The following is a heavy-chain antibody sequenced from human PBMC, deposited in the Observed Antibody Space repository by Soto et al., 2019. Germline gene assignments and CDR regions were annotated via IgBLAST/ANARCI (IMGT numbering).Heavy chain of an antibody. V-gene: IGHV1-8*01. CDR2: MKPNSGNT. J-gene: IGHJ6*02. Sequence: QVQLVQSGAEVKKPGASVKVSCKASGYTFNSYDFNWVRQATGQGLEWMGWMKPNSGNTGYAQKFQGRVTITRNTSISTAYMELSSLRSEDTAVYYCARVRSYDRSGYYFSPRYYYYYGMDVWGQGTTVTVSS. D-gene: IGHD3-22*01. CDR3: ARVRSYDRSGYYFSPRYYYYYGMDV. CDR1: GYTFNSYD.